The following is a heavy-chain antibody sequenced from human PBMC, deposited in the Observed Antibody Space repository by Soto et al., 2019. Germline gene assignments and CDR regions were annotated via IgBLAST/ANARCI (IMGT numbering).Heavy chain of an antibody. D-gene: IGHD6-13*01. Sequence: PGGSLRLSCAASGFTFEDYAMHWVRQAPGKGLEWVSGISWNSGSIGYADSVKGRFTISRDNAKNSLYLRMNSLRPEDTALYYCAKEKAAAGRLDYYYYGMDVWGQGTTVTVYS. CDR1: GFTFEDYA. J-gene: IGHJ6*02. CDR2: ISWNSGSI. V-gene: IGHV3-9*01. CDR3: AKEKAAAGRLDYYYYGMDV.